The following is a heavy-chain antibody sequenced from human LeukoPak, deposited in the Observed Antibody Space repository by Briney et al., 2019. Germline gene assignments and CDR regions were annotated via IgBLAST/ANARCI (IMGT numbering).Heavy chain of an antibody. J-gene: IGHJ4*02. CDR1: GYTFTGYF. V-gene: IGHV1-2*07. CDR3: ARVKNYYDSSGYLYYFDY. Sequence: GASVTVSCMASGYTFTGYFIHWVRQAAGQGLEGMGWINPNSGGTNYAHNFQGRVTMTRDTSISTAYMELSRLRSDDTAVYYCARVKNYYDSSGYLYYFDYWGQGTLVTVSS. D-gene: IGHD3-22*01. CDR2: INPNSGGT.